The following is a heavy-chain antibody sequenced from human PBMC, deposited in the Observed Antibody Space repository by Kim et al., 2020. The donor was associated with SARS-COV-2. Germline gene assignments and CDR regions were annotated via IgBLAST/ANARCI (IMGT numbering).Heavy chain of an antibody. Sequence: GGSLRLSCAASGFTVSSNYMSWVRQAPGKGLEWVSVIYSGGSTYYADSVKGRFTISRDNSKNTLYLQMNSLRAEDTAVYYCARDHSTRLHGMDVWGHGTTVTVSS. CDR1: GFTVSSNY. J-gene: IGHJ6*02. V-gene: IGHV3-66*01. CDR2: IYSGGST. CDR3: ARDHSTRLHGMDV. D-gene: IGHD6-13*01.